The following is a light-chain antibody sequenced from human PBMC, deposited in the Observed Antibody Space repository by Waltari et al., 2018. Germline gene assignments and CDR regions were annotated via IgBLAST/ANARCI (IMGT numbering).Light chain of an antibody. Sequence: EIVLTQSPATLSLSPGERATPSCRASQSVSSYLAWYQQKPGQAPRLLIYDASNRATGIPARFSGSGSGTDFTLTISSLEPEDFAVYYCQQRSNWLTFGPGTKVDIK. CDR2: DAS. V-gene: IGKV3-11*01. CDR1: QSVSSY. J-gene: IGKJ3*01. CDR3: QQRSNWLT.